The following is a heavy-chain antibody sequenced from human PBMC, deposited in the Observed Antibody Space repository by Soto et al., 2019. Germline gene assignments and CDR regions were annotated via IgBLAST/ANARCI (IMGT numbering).Heavy chain of an antibody. CDR3: AKVAGGLGYFDL. D-gene: IGHD3-16*01. CDR2: ISASGGNI. J-gene: IGHJ2*01. Sequence: GGSLRLSCVASAFIFSDYAMTWIRQAPGKGLEWVATISASGGNIEYTDSLKGRFTIPRDNSKKTVYLQINGLTADDTAVHYCAKVAGGLGYFDLWGRGTLVTVSS. V-gene: IGHV3-23*01. CDR1: AFIFSDYA.